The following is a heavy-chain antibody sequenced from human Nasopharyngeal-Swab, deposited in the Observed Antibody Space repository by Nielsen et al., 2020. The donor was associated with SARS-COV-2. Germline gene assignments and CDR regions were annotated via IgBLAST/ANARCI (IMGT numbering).Heavy chain of an antibody. J-gene: IGHJ4*02. CDR3: AKDNSVRYPDY. D-gene: IGHD5/OR15-5a*01. V-gene: IGHV3-23*01. CDR2: INQRGDRT. CDR1: GFTFNNFP. Sequence: GESLKISCGAFGFTFNNFPMSWVRQAPGKGLEWVSYINQRGDRTYYTDSVEGRFTVSRDNSKNTLYLQMNSLRVEDTAVYYCAKDNSVRYPDYWGQGTLVTVSS.